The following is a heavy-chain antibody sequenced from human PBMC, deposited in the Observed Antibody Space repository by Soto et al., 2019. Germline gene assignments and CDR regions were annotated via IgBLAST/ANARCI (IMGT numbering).Heavy chain of an antibody. CDR2: IIPILGVT. CDR3: ARARPVVVPDAKRVTYNWFGP. V-gene: IGHV1-69*02. J-gene: IGHJ5*02. D-gene: IGHD2-2*01. CDR1: GGTFRTYT. Sequence: QVQLVQSWAEVRKPGSSVKVSCKASGGTFRTYTINWVRQAPGQGLEWMGTIIPILGVTNSAQKFQGRVTITADKSTSTAYMDMSSLRSEDTAVYYCARARPVVVPDAKRVTYNWFGPWGQGTLVTVSS.